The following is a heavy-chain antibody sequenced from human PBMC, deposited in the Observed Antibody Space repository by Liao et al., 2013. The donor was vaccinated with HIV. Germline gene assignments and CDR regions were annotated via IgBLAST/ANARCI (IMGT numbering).Heavy chain of an antibody. Sequence: QVQLQESGPGLVKPSETLSLTCTVSGGSISSYYWSWIRQPPGKGLEWIGNIYYSGSTNYNPSLKSRVTISVDTSKNQFSLKLSSVTAADTAVYYCAREATASSGFMNYWGQGTLVTVSS. J-gene: IGHJ4*02. D-gene: IGHD2-21*02. CDR1: GGSISSYY. CDR3: AREATASSGFMNY. CDR2: IYYSGST. V-gene: IGHV4-59*01.